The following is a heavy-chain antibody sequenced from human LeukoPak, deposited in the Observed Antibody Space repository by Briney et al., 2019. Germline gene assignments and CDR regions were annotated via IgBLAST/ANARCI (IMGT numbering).Heavy chain of an antibody. Sequence: GGSLRLSCAASGFTFKNYAMSWVRQAPGKGLEWVSGISDSGGRTYYADSLKGRFTISRDNPKNTLYLQMNSLRTEDTALYYCAKDANVLLWFGELFSWFDPWGQGTLVTVSS. D-gene: IGHD3-10*01. CDR2: ISDSGGRT. J-gene: IGHJ5*02. V-gene: IGHV3-23*01. CDR1: GFTFKNYA. CDR3: AKDANVLLWFGELFSWFDP.